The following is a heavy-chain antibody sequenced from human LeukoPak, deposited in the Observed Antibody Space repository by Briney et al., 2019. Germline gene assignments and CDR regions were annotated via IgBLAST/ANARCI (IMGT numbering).Heavy chain of an antibody. Sequence: GGSLRLSCAVSGFTFSGSSMHWVRQASGQGLEWIGRIRSKADNYATAYAASVKGRFTISRDDAKNTAYLQMNSLKTEDTAVYYCSYGSFGMGYGMDVWGQGTTVTVSS. J-gene: IGHJ6*02. CDR3: SYGSFGMGYGMDV. CDR2: IRSKADNYAT. D-gene: IGHD3-10*01. CDR1: GFTFSGSS. V-gene: IGHV3-73*01.